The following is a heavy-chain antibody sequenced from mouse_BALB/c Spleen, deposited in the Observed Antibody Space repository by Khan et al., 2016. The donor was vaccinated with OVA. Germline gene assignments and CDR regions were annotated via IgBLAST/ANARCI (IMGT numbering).Heavy chain of an antibody. V-gene: IGHV2-2*02. CDR3: ARIFIGTTDYAMDY. Sequence: VQLVESGPGLVQPSQSLSITCTVSGFSLTSYGVHWVRQSPGKGLEWLGVIWSGGSTDYNAAFISRLSISKDNSKSQVFFKMNSLQANDTAIYXCARIFIGTTDYAMDYWGQGTSVTVSS. D-gene: IGHD2-14*01. CDR2: IWSGGST. CDR1: GFSLTSYG. J-gene: IGHJ4*01.